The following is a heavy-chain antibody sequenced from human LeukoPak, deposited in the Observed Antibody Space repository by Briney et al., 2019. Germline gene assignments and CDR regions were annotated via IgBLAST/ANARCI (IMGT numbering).Heavy chain of an antibody. CDR3: VRDGRPLDY. Sequence: PGGSLRLSCTASGFTFSNYWMTWVRQPPGKGLEWVANIKQDGGERYYVVSVRGRFTISRDNSKNSLYLQMNSLRAEDTAVYYCVRDGRPLDYWGQGTLVIVS. J-gene: IGHJ4*02. CDR1: GFTFSNYW. V-gene: IGHV3-7*01. CDR2: IKQDGGER. D-gene: IGHD3/OR15-3a*01.